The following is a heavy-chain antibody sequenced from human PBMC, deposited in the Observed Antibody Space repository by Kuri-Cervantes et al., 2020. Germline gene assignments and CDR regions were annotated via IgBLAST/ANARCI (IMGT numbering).Heavy chain of an antibody. CDR2: IRHDGSNK. Sequence: GESLKISCVASGFTFSSSGMHWVRQAPGKGLEWVAFIRHDGSNKYYADSVKGRFTISRDNSKNTLYLQMNSLRAEDTAVYYCYGDYRDYWGQGTLVTVSS. V-gene: IGHV3-30*02. CDR1: GFTFSSSG. CDR3: YGDYRDY. D-gene: IGHD4-17*01. J-gene: IGHJ4*02.